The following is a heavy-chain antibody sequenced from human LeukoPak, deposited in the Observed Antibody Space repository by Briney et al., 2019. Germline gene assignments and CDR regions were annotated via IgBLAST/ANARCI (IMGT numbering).Heavy chain of an antibody. CDR1: GGSISSYY. V-gene: IGHV4-59*01. J-gene: IGHJ4*02. Sequence: SETLSLTCTVSGGSISSYYWSWIRQPPGKGLEWIGYIYYSGSTNYNPSLKSRVTISVDTSKNQFSLKLSSVTAADTAVYYCARTGPIDTDFDYWGQGTLVTVSS. CDR3: ARTGPIDTDFDY. CDR2: IYYSGST.